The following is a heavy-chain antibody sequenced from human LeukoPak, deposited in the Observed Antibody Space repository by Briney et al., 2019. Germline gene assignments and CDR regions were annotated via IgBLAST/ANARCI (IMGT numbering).Heavy chain of an antibody. CDR3: ARRRGYGGKGGAFDI. CDR1: GFTFSSYW. V-gene: IGHV3-7*01. CDR2: IKQDGSEK. J-gene: IGHJ3*02. Sequence: GGSLRLSCAASGFTFSSYWMSWVRQAPGKGLEWVANIKQDGSEKYYEDSVKGRFTISRDNAKNSLYLQMNSLRAEDTAVYYCARRRGYGGKGGAFDIWGQGTMVTVSS. D-gene: IGHD4-23*01.